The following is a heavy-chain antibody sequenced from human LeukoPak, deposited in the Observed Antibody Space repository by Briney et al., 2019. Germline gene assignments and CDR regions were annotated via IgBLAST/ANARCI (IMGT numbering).Heavy chain of an antibody. J-gene: IGHJ4*02. Sequence: PGRSLRLSCVASGFTFSTYWMHWVRHAPGKWLVWVARIHSDGSSTTYAESVKGRFSISRDNAKSALYVEMSDLRVEDTAVYYCAAGTAADYWGQGTLVSVSS. V-gene: IGHV3-74*01. CDR1: GFTFSTYW. CDR3: AAGTAADY. CDR2: IHSDGSST. D-gene: IGHD6-13*01.